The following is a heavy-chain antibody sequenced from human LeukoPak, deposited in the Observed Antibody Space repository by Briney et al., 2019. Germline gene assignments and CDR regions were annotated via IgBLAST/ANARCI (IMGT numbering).Heavy chain of an antibody. D-gene: IGHD6-19*01. J-gene: IGHJ4*02. V-gene: IGHV4-4*07. Sequence: PSETLSLTCTVSGGSISSYYWSWIRQPAGKGLEWIGHIYGSGSTNYNPSLKSRVTMSVDTSKNQFSLKLSSVTAADTAVYYCARDLDSSGWCSFDYWGQGTLVTVSS. CDR1: GGSISSYY. CDR2: IYGSGST. CDR3: ARDLDSSGWCSFDY.